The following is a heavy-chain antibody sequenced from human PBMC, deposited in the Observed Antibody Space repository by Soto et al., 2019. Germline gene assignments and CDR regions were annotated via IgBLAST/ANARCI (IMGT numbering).Heavy chain of an antibody. CDR2: IYHSGST. V-gene: IGHV4-4*02. D-gene: IGHD2-8*02. Sequence: PSETLSLTCAVSGGSISSSNWWSWVRQPPGKGLEWIGEIYHSGSTNYNPSLKSRVTISVDKSKNQFSLKLSSVTAADTAVYYCTRDRLRSPGYYVIDVWGQRTTVTFSS. CDR3: TRDRLRSPGYYVIDV. CDR1: GGSISSSNW. J-gene: IGHJ6*02.